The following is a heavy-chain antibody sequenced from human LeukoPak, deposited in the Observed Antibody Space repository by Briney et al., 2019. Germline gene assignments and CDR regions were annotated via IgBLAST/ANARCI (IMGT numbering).Heavy chain of an antibody. CDR1: GYSFTNYW. Sequence: GESLKISCKGSGYSFTNYWIAWVRQMPGKGLEWTGIIYPGDSNTRSSPSFQGQVTISVDKSINTAYLQWSSLKDSDTAMYYCARQRTSDFWGDSSGYYFDYWGQGALVTVSS. V-gene: IGHV5-51*01. CDR3: ARQRTSDFWGDSSGYYFDY. D-gene: IGHD3-3*01. J-gene: IGHJ4*02. CDR2: IYPGDSNT.